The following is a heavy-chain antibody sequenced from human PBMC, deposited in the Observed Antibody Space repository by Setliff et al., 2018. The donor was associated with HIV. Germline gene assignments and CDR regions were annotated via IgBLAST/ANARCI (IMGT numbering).Heavy chain of an antibody. CDR3: ARVVPAKNYYDSSPYFDY. CDR2: YNSGST. D-gene: IGHD3-22*01. CDR1: GDSISSHY. V-gene: IGHV4-59*11. Sequence: SETLSLTCTVSGDSISSHYWSWIRQPPGKGLEWIGYYNSGSTNYNPSLKSRVTISVDTSKNQFSLKLSSVTAADTAVYYCARVVPAKNYYDSSPYFDYWGQGTLVTVSS. J-gene: IGHJ4*02.